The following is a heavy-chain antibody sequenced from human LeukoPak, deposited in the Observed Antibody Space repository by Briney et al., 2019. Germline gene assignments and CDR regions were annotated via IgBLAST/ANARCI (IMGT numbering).Heavy chain of an antibody. V-gene: IGHV1-18*01. D-gene: IGHD6-19*01. J-gene: IGHJ4*02. Sequence: GASVKVSCKASGYTFTSYGISWVRQAPGQGLEWMGWISAYNGNTNYAQKFQGRVTMTRDTSISTTYMELNRVNSDDTALYYCARVAAMAGIGWGDFDFWGQGTLVTVSS. CDR3: ARVAAMAGIGWGDFDF. CDR1: GYTFTSYG. CDR2: ISAYNGNT.